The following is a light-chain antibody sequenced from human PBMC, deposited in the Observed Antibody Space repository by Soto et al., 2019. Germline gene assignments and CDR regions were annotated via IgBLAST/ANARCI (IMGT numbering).Light chain of an antibody. J-gene: IGKJ1*01. CDR3: QQYNTYPWT. CDR2: KTS. V-gene: IGKV1-5*03. Sequence: QSPSTLSASVGDRVTITCRASQSISSWLAWYQQKPGKAPKLLIYKTSTLESGVPSRFSGSGSGTEFTLTISSLQPDDFATYYCQQYNTYPWTFGQGTKVDIK. CDR1: QSISSW.